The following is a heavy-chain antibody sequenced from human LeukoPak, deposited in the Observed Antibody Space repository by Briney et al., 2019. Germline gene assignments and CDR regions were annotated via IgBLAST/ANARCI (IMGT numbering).Heavy chain of an antibody. V-gene: IGHV3-33*06. D-gene: IGHD2-2*01. J-gene: IGHJ4*02. Sequence: PRRSLRLSWAVSGFTFSSYAIYWVRHTPSKGLEWVGSIWYDGSDKFYTDPVKGRLTIFRGNSKNTLYLQMNSLRAEDTAVYYCAKDRAEKYAFDYWGQGTLVTVSS. CDR1: GFTFSSYA. CDR3: AKDRAEKYAFDY. CDR2: IWYDGSDK.